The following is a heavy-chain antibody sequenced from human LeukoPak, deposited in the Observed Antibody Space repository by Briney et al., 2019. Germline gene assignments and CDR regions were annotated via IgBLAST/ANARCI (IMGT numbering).Heavy chain of an antibody. J-gene: IGHJ4*02. V-gene: IGHV3-15*01. D-gene: IGHD3-3*01. CDR2: IKSKTDGGTT. CDR3: TTEDLTCITIFGV. Sequence: PGESLRLSCAASGFTFSNAWMSWVRQAPGKGLEWVGRIKSKTDGGTTDYAAPVKGRFTISRDGSKNTLYLQMNSLKTEDTAVYYCTTEDLTCITIFGVGGQGTLVTVSS. CDR1: GFTFSNAW.